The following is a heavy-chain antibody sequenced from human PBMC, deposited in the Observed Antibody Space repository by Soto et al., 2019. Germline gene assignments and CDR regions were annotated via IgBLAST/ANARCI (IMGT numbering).Heavy chain of an antibody. CDR3: ARVSIEITFGGVIALDY. V-gene: IGHV4-39*01. D-gene: IGHD3-16*02. Sequence: QLQLQESGPGLVKPSETLSLTCTVSGGSISSSSYYWGWIRQPPGKGLEWIGSIYYSGSTYYNPSLKSRVTISVDTSKNQFSLKLSSVTAADTAVYYCARVSIEITFGGVIALDYWGQGTLVTVSS. J-gene: IGHJ4*02. CDR1: GGSISSSSYY. CDR2: IYYSGST.